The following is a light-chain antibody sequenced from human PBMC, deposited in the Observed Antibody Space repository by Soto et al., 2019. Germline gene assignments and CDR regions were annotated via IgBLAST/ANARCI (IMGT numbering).Light chain of an antibody. J-gene: IGLJ1*01. CDR2: EVT. CDR1: SSDVGGYNY. V-gene: IGLV2-8*01. Sequence: QSALTHPPSASGSPGQSVTISCTGTSSDVGGYNYVSWYQQHPGKAPKLVIYEVTKRPSGVPDRFSGPKSGNTASLTVSGLQAEDEADYYCSSFTGASTIFGTGTKVTVL. CDR3: SSFTGASTI.